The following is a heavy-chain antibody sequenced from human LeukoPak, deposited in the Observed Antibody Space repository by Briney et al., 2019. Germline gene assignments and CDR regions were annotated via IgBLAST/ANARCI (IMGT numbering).Heavy chain of an antibody. CDR1: GGTFSSYA. CDR3: AREAGYDFWSGLDY. D-gene: IGHD3-3*01. CDR2: IIPILGIA. V-gene: IGHV1-69*04. Sequence: ASVKVSCKASGGTFSSYAISWVRQAPGQGLEWMGRIIPILGIANYAQKFQGRVTITADKSTSTAYMELSSLRSEDTAVYYCAREAGYDFWSGLDYWGQGTLVTVSS. J-gene: IGHJ4*02.